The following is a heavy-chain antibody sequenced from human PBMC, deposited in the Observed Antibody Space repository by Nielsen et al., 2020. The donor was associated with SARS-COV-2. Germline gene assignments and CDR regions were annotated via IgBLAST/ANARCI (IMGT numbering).Heavy chain of an antibody. CDR3: ARGAQQWLADD. CDR2: INPSGGST. CDR1: GYTFTSYY. V-gene: IGHV1-46*01. D-gene: IGHD6-19*01. J-gene: IGHJ4*02. Sequence: ASVKVSCKASGYTFTSYYMHWVRQAPGQGLEWMGIINPSGGSTSYAQKFQGRVTTTRDMSVNTAYMELSGLTSDDTAVYYCARGAQQWLADDWGQGTLVTVSS.